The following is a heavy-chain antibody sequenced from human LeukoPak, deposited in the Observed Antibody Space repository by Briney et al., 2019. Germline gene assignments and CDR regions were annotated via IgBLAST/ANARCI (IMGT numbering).Heavy chain of an antibody. Sequence: GSSVKVSCKASGYTFTSYGISWVRQAPGQGVEWVGGICVYNGNTNYAQKLKGRFTMTTDTSTSTAYMELRSMRPDATAVNYCARVTRDSSGYYRSVYWGQGTLVTVSS. D-gene: IGHD3-22*01. CDR2: ICVYNGNT. V-gene: IGHV1-18*01. CDR3: ARVTRDSSGYYRSVY. J-gene: IGHJ4*02. CDR1: GYTFTSYG.